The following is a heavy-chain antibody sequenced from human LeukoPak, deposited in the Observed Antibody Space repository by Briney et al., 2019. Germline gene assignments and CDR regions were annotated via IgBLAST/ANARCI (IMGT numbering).Heavy chain of an antibody. Sequence: SETLSLTCTVSGGSISSYYWSWIRQPPGKGLEWIGYIYYSGSTNYNPSLKGRVTISVDTSKNQFSLKLSSVTVADTAVYYCARSGADRKRDWFDPWGQGTLVTVSS. CDR1: GGSISSYY. V-gene: IGHV4-59*08. CDR3: ARSGADRKRDWFDP. CDR2: IYYSGST. J-gene: IGHJ5*02.